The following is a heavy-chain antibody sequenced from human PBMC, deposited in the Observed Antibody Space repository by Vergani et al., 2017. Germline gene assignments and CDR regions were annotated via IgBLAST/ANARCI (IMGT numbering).Heavy chain of an antibody. D-gene: IGHD2-15*01. CDR3: SRYGVRGCSGGSCYWVMDY. CDR2: IWYDGSNK. V-gene: IGHV3-33*01. Sequence: QVQLVESGGGVVQPGRSLRLSCAASGFTFSSYGMHWVRQAPGKGLEWVAVIWYDGSNKYNADSVKGRFTISRDNSTNTQYLQMNSLRAEDTAVYYWSRYGVRGCSGGSCYWVMDYWGQGTLVTVSS. CDR1: GFTFSSYG. J-gene: IGHJ4*02.